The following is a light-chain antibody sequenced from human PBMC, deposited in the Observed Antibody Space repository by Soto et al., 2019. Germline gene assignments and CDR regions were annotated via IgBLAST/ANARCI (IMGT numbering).Light chain of an antibody. CDR2: DAS. Sequence: DIQLTQSPSSLSASLGDRVTITCQASQDIDNFLNWYQHKPGAAPKLLIYDASTLAPGVPSRFSGTESGADFTFTLSSLQPEDIATYYCQQYHSLPITFGPGTRLEIK. J-gene: IGKJ5*01. CDR1: QDIDNF. CDR3: QQYHSLPIT. V-gene: IGKV1-33*01.